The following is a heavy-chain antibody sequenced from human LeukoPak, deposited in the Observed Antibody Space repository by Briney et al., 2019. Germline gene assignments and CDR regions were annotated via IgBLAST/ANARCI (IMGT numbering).Heavy chain of an antibody. J-gene: IGHJ4*02. CDR3: ARVPGGYDSFGFDY. V-gene: IGHV3-7*01. CDR1: GFTFSSYW. Sequence: GGSLRLSCAASGFTFSSYWMSWVRQAPGKGLEWVANIKQDGSEKYYVDSVKGRFTISRDNAKNSLYLQMNSLRAEDTAVYYCARVPGGYDSFGFDYRGQGTLVTVSS. CDR2: IKQDGSEK. D-gene: IGHD5-12*01.